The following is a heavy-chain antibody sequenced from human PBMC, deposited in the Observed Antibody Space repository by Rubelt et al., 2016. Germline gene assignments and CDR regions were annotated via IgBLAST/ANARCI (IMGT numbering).Heavy chain of an antibody. CDR3: ARDGSLDY. CDR1: GYTFTGYY. V-gene: IGHV1-2*02. J-gene: IGHJ4*02. CDR2: VNPNNGGT. D-gene: IGHD2-15*01. Sequence: QAQLVQSGAEMEKPGSSVKVSCKASGYTFTGYYIHWVRQAPGQGLEWMGWVNPNNGGTTYAQKFQGRVTMTRDTSISTAYMELGRLGSDDTAVYYCARDGSLDYWGQGTLVTVSS.